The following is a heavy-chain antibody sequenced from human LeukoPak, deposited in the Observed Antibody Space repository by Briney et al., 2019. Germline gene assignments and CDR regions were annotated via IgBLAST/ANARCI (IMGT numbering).Heavy chain of an antibody. J-gene: IGHJ3*02. CDR3: AKVVSSGAVAGLVDI. D-gene: IGHD6-19*01. CDR1: GFTVSSNY. CDR2: IYSGGTT. V-gene: IGHV3-53*01. Sequence: GGSLRLSCAASGFTVSSNYMSWVRQAPGKGLEWVSVIYSGGTTYYADSVKGRFTISRDNSKNTLYLQMNSLRAEDTAVYYCAKVVSSGAVAGLVDIWGQGTMVTVSS.